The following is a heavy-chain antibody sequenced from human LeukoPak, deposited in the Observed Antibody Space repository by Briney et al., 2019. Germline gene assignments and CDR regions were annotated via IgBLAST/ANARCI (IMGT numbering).Heavy chain of an antibody. CDR3: ARLPYYYYGMDV. CDR1: GYTFTSYD. V-gene: IGHV1-8*01. J-gene: IGHJ6*02. Sequence: GASVTVSFTASGYTFTSYDINWVRQATGQGLEWMGWMDPNSGNTGYAQKFQGRVTMTRNTSISTAYMELSSLRSEDTAVYYCARLPYYYYGMDVWGQGTTVTVSS. CDR2: MDPNSGNT.